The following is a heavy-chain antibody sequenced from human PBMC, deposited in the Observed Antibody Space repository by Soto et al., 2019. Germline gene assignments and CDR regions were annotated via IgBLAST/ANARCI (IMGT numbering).Heavy chain of an antibody. J-gene: IGHJ3*02. CDR3: ARVPGVVVSADDAFDI. Sequence: QVQLQESGPGLVKPSGTLSLTCAVSGGSVSSSNWWSGVRQSPGKGLEWMGEIYHSGSAHYNPSLKSRATISLDKSKNQFSLRLTSVTAADTAVYYCARVPGVVVSADDAFDIWGPGTRVIVSS. CDR1: GGSVSSSNW. V-gene: IGHV4-4*02. D-gene: IGHD2-21*02. CDR2: IYHSGSA.